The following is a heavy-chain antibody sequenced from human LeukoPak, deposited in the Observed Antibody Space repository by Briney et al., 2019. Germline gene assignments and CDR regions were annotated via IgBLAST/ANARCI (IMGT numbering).Heavy chain of an antibody. D-gene: IGHD4-4*01. CDR3: ARGRTTVTKTYYFDY. J-gene: IGHJ4*02. CDR1: GDSINNPSYS. CDR2: IYYSGST. V-gene: IGHV4-39*07. Sequence: SETLSLTCTVSGDSINNPSYSWGWIRQTPRKGLEYIGAIYYSGSTYYNPSLKSRVTIPVDTSKNQFSLKLSSVTAADTAVYYCARGRTTVTKTYYFDYWGQGTLVTVSS.